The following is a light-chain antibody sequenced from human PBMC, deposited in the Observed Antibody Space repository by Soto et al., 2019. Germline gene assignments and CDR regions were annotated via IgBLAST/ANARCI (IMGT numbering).Light chain of an antibody. CDR3: LQYYVYPRT. Sequence: DIQMTQSPSSLSAAVGDRVTITCRASQGINKDVDWFQQQPGKAPKGLMYGASILHSGVPSRFSGSGSGTEFTLTISSLQPEDFATYYCLQYYVYPRTFAPGTKVDMK. CDR1: QGINKD. J-gene: IGKJ1*01. CDR2: GAS. V-gene: IGKV1-16*01.